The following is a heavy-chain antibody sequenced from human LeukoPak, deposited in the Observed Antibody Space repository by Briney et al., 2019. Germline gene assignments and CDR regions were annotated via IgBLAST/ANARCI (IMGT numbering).Heavy chain of an antibody. J-gene: IGHJ4*02. D-gene: IGHD2-21*02. Sequence: SETLSLTCTVSGGSISSYYWSWIRQPPGEGLEWIGYIYYSGSTNYNPSLKSRVTISVDTSKNQFSLKLSSVTAADTAVYYCARHRQPLLPDYWGQGTLVTVSS. CDR2: IYYSGST. CDR3: ARHRQPLLPDY. V-gene: IGHV4-59*01. CDR1: GGSISSYY.